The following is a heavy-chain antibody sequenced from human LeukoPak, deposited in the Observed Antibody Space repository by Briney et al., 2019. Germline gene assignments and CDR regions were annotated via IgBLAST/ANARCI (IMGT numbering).Heavy chain of an antibody. CDR2: IKQDGSEK. CDR3: ARFETSHVAPLEY. D-gene: IGHD5-12*01. J-gene: IGHJ4*02. CDR1: GFTFCRYW. Sequence: GGSLRLSCAHSGFTFCRYWMSWVRQAPGKGLEWVAHIKQDGSEKKFVDSVEGRFTISRDNAKNSLYLQMNRLRAEDTAVYYCARFETSHVAPLEYWGQGTLVTVSS. V-gene: IGHV3-7*05.